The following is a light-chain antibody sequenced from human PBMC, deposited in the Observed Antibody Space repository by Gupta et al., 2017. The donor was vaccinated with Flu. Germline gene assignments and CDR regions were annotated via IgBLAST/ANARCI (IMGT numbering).Light chain of an antibody. J-gene: IGLJ2*01. CDR2: RNN. V-gene: IGLV1-44*01. CDR1: NSNIGRNS. Sequence: QSVLTQSPSASGTPGQRVTISCSGSNSNIGRNSVNWYQQLPGTAPKLLVYRNNQRPSGVPDRFSGSKSGTSASLAISGLQSDDEAEYYCAAWDASLNGGVFGGGTKLTVL. CDR3: AAWDASLNGGV.